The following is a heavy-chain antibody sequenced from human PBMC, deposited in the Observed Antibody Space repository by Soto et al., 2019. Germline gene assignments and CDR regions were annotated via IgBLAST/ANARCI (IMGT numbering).Heavy chain of an antibody. CDR1: GGSISSYY. J-gene: IGHJ4*02. V-gene: IGHV4-59*01. CDR3: ARGERWLPYYFDY. Sequence: PSETLSLTCTVSGGSISSYYWSWIRQPPGKGLEWIGYIYYSGSTNYNPSLKSRVTISVDTSKNQFSLKLSSVTAADTAVYYCARGERWLPYYFDYWGQGTLVTVSS. CDR2: IYYSGST. D-gene: IGHD5-12*01.